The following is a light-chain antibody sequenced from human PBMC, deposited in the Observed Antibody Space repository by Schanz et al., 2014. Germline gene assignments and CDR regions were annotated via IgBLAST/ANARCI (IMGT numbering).Light chain of an antibody. CDR2: GVS. CDR3: NSFTSSHTHV. CDR1: SSDIGSYNY. Sequence: QSALTQAASVSGSPGHSITISCTGTSSDIGSYNYVSWYQQFPGKAPKLIIYGVSYRPSGVSNRFSGSKSGNTASLTISGLQAEDEADYYCNSFTSSHTHVFGGGTKLTVL. J-gene: IGLJ3*02. V-gene: IGLV2-14*03.